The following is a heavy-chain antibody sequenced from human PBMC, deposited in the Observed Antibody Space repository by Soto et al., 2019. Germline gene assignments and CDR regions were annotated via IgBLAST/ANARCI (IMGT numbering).Heavy chain of an antibody. Sequence: SETLSLTCSVSGGSIRDYFWTWIRQPPGKGLEWIGYISSSGTINYNSSLKSRVTISLDTSRNHFSLKLSSVTAADTAVYFCARDRKLVIPGNYYYYGMDVWGQGTTVTVSS. CDR1: GGSIRDYF. V-gene: IGHV4-59*01. CDR2: ISSSGTI. J-gene: IGHJ6*02. CDR3: ARDRKLVIPGNYYYYGMDV. D-gene: IGHD3-9*01.